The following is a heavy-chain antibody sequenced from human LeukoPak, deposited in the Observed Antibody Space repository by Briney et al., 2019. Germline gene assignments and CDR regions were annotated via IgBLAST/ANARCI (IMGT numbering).Heavy chain of an antibody. J-gene: IGHJ4*02. D-gene: IGHD6-19*01. Sequence: GGSLRLSCAASGFTFDDYAMHWVRQAPGKGLEWVSGISWNSGSIGYADSVKGRFTISRDNAKNSLYLQMNSLRAEDTALYYCAKDKYGSGSGLDYWGQGTLVTVSS. CDR3: AKDKYGSGSGLDY. V-gene: IGHV3-9*01. CDR2: ISWNSGSI. CDR1: GFTFDDYA.